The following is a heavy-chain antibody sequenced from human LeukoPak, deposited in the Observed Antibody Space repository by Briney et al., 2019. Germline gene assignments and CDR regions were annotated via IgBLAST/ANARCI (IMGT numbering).Heavy chain of an antibody. V-gene: IGHV4-34*01. J-gene: IGHJ3*02. CDR2: INHSGST. Sequence: SETLSLTCAVYGGSFSGYYWSWIRQPPGKGLEWIREINHSGSTNYNPSLKSRVTISVDTSKNQFSLKPSSVTAADTAVYYCARADYYDAFDIWGQGTMVTVSS. CDR3: ARADYYDAFDI. CDR1: GGSFSGYY. D-gene: IGHD3-10*01.